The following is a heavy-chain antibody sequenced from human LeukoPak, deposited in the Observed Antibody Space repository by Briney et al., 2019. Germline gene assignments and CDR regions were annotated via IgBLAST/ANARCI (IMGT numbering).Heavy chain of an antibody. Sequence: EASVKVSCKASGGTFSSYAISWVRQAPGQGLEWMGGIIPIFGTANYAQKFQGRVTITADESTSTAYMELSSLRSEDTAVYYCASFGYGPSPYWGQGTLVTVSS. CDR3: ASFGYGPSPY. CDR1: GGTFSSYA. V-gene: IGHV1-69*13. J-gene: IGHJ4*02. CDR2: IIPIFGTA. D-gene: IGHD2-2*03.